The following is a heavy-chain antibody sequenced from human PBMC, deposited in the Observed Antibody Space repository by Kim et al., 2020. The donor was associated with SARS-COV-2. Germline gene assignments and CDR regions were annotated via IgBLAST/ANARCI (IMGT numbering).Heavy chain of an antibody. V-gene: IGHV3-7*05. Sequence: GGSLRLSCVASGMTLSTFWMTWVRQSPGKGLEWVGLINEDGSEKYFLNSVKGRFTISRDNAKKSIFLEMNSLRGDDTAVYFCARAARPDAFDLWGQGTVVTVSS. CDR1: GMTLSTFW. J-gene: IGHJ3*01. CDR3: ARAARPDAFDL. CDR2: INEDGSEK.